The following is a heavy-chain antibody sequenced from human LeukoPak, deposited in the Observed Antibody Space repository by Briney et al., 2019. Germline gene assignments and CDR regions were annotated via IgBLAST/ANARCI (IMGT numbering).Heavy chain of an antibody. Sequence: PSQTLSLTCTVSGGSISSGGYYWSWIRQHPGKGLEWIGHIYYSGSTYYNPSLKSRVTISVDTSKNRFSLKLSSVTAADTAVYYCARGGDYGDYEDAFDIWGQGTMVTVSS. J-gene: IGHJ3*02. D-gene: IGHD4-17*01. V-gene: IGHV4-31*03. CDR2: IYYSGST. CDR3: ARGGDYGDYEDAFDI. CDR1: GGSISSGGYY.